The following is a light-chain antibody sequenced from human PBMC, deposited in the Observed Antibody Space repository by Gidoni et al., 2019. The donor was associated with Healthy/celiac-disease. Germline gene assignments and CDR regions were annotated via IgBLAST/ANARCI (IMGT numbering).Light chain of an antibody. CDR3: NSRDNTGNHQGVI. Sequence: SSELTQDPAVSVALGQTVRITCQGDSLRSYYASWYQQKPGRAPILVIYDKNNRPSGIPDRFSGSTSGNTASLTITGAQAEDEADYYCNSRDNTGNHQGVIFGGGTKLTVL. CDR1: SLRSYY. CDR2: DKN. J-gene: IGLJ2*01. V-gene: IGLV3-19*01.